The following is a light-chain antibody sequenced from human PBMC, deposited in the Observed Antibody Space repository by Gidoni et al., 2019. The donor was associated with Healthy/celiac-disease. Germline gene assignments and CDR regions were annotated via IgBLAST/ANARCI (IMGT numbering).Light chain of an antibody. CDR2: KAS. V-gene: IGKV1-5*03. CDR1: QSIDTW. J-gene: IGKJ1*01. CDR3: QQYYSCGT. Sequence: DIQMTQSPSTLSASVGDRVTITCRASQSIDTWLAWYQQKPGKAPNLLIYKASNLESGVPSRFSGSGSGTEFTLTISSLQPDDFATYYCQQYYSCGTFGQXTKVEIK.